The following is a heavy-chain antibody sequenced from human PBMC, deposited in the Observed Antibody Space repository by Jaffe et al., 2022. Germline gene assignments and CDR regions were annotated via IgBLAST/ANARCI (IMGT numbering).Heavy chain of an antibody. Sequence: EVQLVESGGGLVQPGGSLRLSCAASGFTFSSYSMNWVRQAPGKGLEWVSYISSSSSTIYYADSVKGRFTISRDNAKNSLYLQMNSLRAEDTAVYYCAREHGYSYGYPRGWFDYWGQGTLVTVSS. D-gene: IGHD5-18*01. J-gene: IGHJ4*02. V-gene: IGHV3-48*01. CDR2: ISSSSSTI. CDR1: GFTFSSYS. CDR3: AREHGYSYGYPRGWFDY.